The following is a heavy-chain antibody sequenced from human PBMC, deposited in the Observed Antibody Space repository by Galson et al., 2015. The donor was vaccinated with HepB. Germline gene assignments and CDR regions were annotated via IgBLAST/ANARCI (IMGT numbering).Heavy chain of an antibody. V-gene: IGHV3-73*01. CDR2: IRSKANSYAT. CDR1: GFTFSGSA. D-gene: IGHD6-19*01. Sequence: SLRLSCAASGFTFSGSAMHWVRQASGKGLEWVGRIRSKANSYATAYAASVKGRFTISRDDSKNTAYLQMNSLKTEDTAVYYCTRHEYSSVYYYYYGMDVWGQGTTVTVSS. J-gene: IGHJ6*02. CDR3: TRHEYSSVYYYYYGMDV.